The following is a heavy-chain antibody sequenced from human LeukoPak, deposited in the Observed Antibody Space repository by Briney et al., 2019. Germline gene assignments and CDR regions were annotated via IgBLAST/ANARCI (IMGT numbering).Heavy chain of an antibody. Sequence: GGSLRLSCAASGFTFSSYAMSWVRQAPGKGLEWVSAISGSGGSTYYADSEKGRFTISGDNSKNTLYLQMNSLRAEDTAVYYCAKNSQLWLPVDYWGQGTLVTVSS. CDR2: ISGSGGST. CDR3: AKNSQLWLPVDY. J-gene: IGHJ4*02. CDR1: GFTFSSYA. V-gene: IGHV3-23*01. D-gene: IGHD5-18*01.